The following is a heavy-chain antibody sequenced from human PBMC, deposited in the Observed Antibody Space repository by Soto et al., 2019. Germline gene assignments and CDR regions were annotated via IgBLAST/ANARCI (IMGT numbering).Heavy chain of an antibody. CDR1: GITLSNAW. CDR3: TTARTASIVWKYGLGV. D-gene: IGHD2-15*01. V-gene: IGHV3-15*01. CDR2: IKSKTDGGTT. Sequence: CVPCGITLSNAWMRWHRQNPGKGLDRVGRIKSKTDGGTTDYASPVQGRLTISRDDSKNTLNLQMNSKKTENTAVYYCTTARTASIVWKYGLGVCGKGNTVT. J-gene: IGHJ6*04.